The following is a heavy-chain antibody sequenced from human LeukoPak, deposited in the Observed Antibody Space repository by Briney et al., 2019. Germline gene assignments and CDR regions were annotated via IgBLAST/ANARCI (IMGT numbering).Heavy chain of an antibody. CDR2: ISGSGGST. D-gene: IGHD5-12*01. J-gene: IGHJ4*02. CDR3: ANEYSGYDASIDY. Sequence: GGSLRLSCAASGFTVSSNYMSWVRQAPGKGLEWVSAISGSGGSTYYADSVKGRFTISRDNSKNTLYLQMNSLRAEDTAVYYCANEYSGYDASIDYWGQGTLVTVSS. CDR1: GFTVSSNY. V-gene: IGHV3-23*01.